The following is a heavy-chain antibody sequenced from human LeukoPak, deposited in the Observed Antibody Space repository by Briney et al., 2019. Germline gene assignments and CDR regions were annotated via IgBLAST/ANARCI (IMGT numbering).Heavy chain of an antibody. V-gene: IGHV3-7*01. CDR2: IKYDGSEK. CDR1: GLTFSNFW. CDR3: AGGEYCTSTSCYLLDSGNWFDP. J-gene: IGHJ5*02. Sequence: PGGSLRLSCGASGLTFSNFWMSWVRQAPGKGLEWVAHIKYDGSEKYYVDSVKGRFTISRDNAKNSVYLQMNSLRGEDTAVYYCAGGEYCTSTSCYLLDSGNWFDPWGQGTLVTVSS. D-gene: IGHD2-2*01.